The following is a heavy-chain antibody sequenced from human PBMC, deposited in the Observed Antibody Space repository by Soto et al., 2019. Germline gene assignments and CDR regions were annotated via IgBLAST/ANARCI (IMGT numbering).Heavy chain of an antibody. V-gene: IGHV4-39*01. CDR2: IYSSENT. J-gene: IGHJ6*02. Sequence: SGTLSLTCAVSGVSLSNPNWWAWVRQAPGKGLEWIGTIYSSENTYYNPSLLSRVTISVDTSKNEFSLRLSSVTAADTAVYYCARLNGYCISTNCHGYYGMDVWGQGTTVTVSS. D-gene: IGHD2-2*03. CDR3: ARLNGYCISTNCHGYYGMDV. CDR1: GVSLSNPNW.